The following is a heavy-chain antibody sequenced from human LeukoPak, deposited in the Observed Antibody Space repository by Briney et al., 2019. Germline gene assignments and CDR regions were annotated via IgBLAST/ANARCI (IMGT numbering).Heavy chain of an antibody. CDR2: IYHSGST. D-gene: IGHD5-12*01. Sequence: SETLSLTCTVSGYSISSGYYWGWIRQPPGKGLEWIGSIYHSGSTYYNPSFKSRVTISVDTSKIQFSLKLSSVTAADTAVYYCARCPRGYSGYVLAWGQGTMVTVSS. CDR1: GYSISSGYY. V-gene: IGHV4-38-2*02. J-gene: IGHJ3*01. CDR3: ARCPRGYSGYVLA.